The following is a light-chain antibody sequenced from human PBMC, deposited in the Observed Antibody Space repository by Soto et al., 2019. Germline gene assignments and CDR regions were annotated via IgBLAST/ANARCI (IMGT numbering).Light chain of an antibody. CDR3: QQYDKVPVT. Sequence: DLQMTQPPSSLSASVGDSVTITCQASQDVNNSLNWYQQKPGKAPNLLIYDVSNLGTGVPSRFSGSGSGTDFTLTITRLQPEDIGTYYCQQYDKVPVTFGQGTRLEIK. CDR1: QDVNNS. V-gene: IGKV1-33*01. J-gene: IGKJ5*01. CDR2: DVS.